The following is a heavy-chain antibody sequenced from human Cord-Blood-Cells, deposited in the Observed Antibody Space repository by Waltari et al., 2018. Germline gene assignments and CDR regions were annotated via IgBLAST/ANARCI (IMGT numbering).Heavy chain of an antibody. V-gene: IGHV3-21*01. J-gene: IGHJ3*02. D-gene: IGHD3-10*01. CDR1: GFTFSSYS. Sequence: EVQLVESGGGLVKPGGSLRLSFAAAGFTFSSYSMNWVRQAPGKGLEWVSSISSSSSYIYYADSVKGRFTISRDNAKNSLYLQMNSLRAEDTAVYYCARSGYFGDAFDIWGQGTMVTVSS. CDR2: ISSSSSYI. CDR3: ARSGYFGDAFDI.